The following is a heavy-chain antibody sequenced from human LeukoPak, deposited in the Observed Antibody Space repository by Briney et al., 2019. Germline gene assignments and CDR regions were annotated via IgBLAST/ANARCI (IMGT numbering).Heavy chain of an antibody. CDR3: ARKTKVEDYYDSSGYYNY. CDR1: GFTFSSFG. Sequence: GGTLRLSCAASGFTFSSFGMNWVRQAPGKGLEWVSAISGSGNRTFYADSVKGRFTISRDNSKNTLYRQMNSLRAEDTAVYYCARKTKVEDYYDSSGYYNYWGQGTLVTVSS. J-gene: IGHJ4*02. CDR2: ISGSGNRT. D-gene: IGHD3-22*01. V-gene: IGHV3-23*01.